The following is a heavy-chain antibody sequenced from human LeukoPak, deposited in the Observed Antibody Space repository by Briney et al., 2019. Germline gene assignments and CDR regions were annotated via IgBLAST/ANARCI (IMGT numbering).Heavy chain of an antibody. V-gene: IGHV4-39*07. CDR3: ARAQRGRFLDY. CDR2: INHSGST. J-gene: IGHJ4*02. Sequence: SETLSLTCTVSGGSISSSNYYWGWIRQPPGKGLEWIGEINHSGSTNYNPSLKSRVTISVDTSKNQFSLKLSSVTAADTAVYYCARAQRGRFLDYWGQGTLVTVSS. D-gene: IGHD3-16*01. CDR1: GGSISSSNYY.